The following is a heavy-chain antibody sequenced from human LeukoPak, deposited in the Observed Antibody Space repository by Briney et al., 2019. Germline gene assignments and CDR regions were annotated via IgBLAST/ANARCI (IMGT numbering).Heavy chain of an antibody. CDR1: GFSLNKNA. V-gene: IGHV3-23*01. CDR3: AKGAYDFLEIAYFDY. Sequence: PRVSLRRSCAASGFSLNKNAMNWVRQAPGKGLEWVAVVIGSSGATDYADSVKGRFTMSRDNSKNTLVLQMNSLRAEDKAISYCAKGAYDFLEIAYFDYWGQGALVTVSS. J-gene: IGHJ4*02. CDR2: VIGSSGAT. D-gene: IGHD3-3*01.